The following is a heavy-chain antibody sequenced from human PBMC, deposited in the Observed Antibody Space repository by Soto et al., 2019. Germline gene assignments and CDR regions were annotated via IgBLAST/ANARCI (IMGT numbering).Heavy chain of an antibody. CDR2: ISAYNGNT. D-gene: IGHD6-19*01. Sequence: GASVKVSCKASGYTFTSYGISWVRQAPGQGLEWMGWISAYNGNTNYAQKLQGRVTMTTDTSTSTAYMELRSLRSDDAAVYYCASGLYSSGWRRFDYWGQGTLVTVSS. V-gene: IGHV1-18*01. CDR3: ASGLYSSGWRRFDY. CDR1: GYTFTSYG. J-gene: IGHJ4*02.